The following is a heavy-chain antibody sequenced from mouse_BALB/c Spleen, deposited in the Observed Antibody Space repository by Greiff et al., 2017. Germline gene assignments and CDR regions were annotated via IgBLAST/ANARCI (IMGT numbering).Heavy chain of an antibody. CDR2: ISDGGSYT. CDR1: GFTFSDYY. Sequence: EVKLVESGGGLVKPGGSLKLSCAASGFTFSDYYMYWVRQTPEKRLEWVATISDGGSYTYYPDSVKGRFTISRDNAKNNLYLQMSSLKSEDTAMYYCARGDYGGYYAMDYWGQGTSVTVSS. J-gene: IGHJ4*01. CDR3: ARGDYGGYYAMDY. V-gene: IGHV5-4*02. D-gene: IGHD2-4*01.